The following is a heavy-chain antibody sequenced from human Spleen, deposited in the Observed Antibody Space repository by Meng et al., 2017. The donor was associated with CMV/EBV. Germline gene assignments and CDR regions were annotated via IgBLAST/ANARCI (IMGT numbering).Heavy chain of an antibody. V-gene: IGHV3-74*01. J-gene: IGHJ4*02. CDR2: INEDGSRT. D-gene: IGHD2-2*01. Sequence: GESLKISCAASGFTFSSHWMHWVRQAPGKGLVWVSRINEDGSRTDYADSVKGRFTISRDNAKNTLYLQMNSLRAEDTAVYYCARVPHCSSTSCPSGYWGQGTLVTVSS. CDR3: ARVPHCSSTSCPSGY. CDR1: GFTFSSHW.